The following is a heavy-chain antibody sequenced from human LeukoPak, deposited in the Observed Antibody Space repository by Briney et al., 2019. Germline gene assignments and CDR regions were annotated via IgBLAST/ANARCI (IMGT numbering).Heavy chain of an antibody. J-gene: IGHJ4*02. Sequence: GGSLRLSCAASGFTFSSYWMHWVRQAPGKELVWVSRINSDGSSTSYADSVKGRFTISRDNAKNTLYLQMNSLRAEDTAAYYCARLYYDSSGNKFDYWGQGTLVTVSS. V-gene: IGHV3-74*01. CDR3: ARLYYDSSGNKFDY. CDR2: INSDGSST. D-gene: IGHD3-22*01. CDR1: GFTFSSYW.